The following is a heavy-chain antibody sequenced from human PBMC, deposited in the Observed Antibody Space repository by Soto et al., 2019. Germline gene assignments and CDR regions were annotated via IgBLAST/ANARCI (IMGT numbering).Heavy chain of an antibody. CDR2: IWYGGSNK. CDR1: GFTFNNYG. J-gene: IGHJ4*02. Sequence: QVQLVESGGGVVQPGRSLRLSCGASGFTFNNYGMHWVRQAPGKGLEWVAVIWYGGSNKYYADSVKGRFTISRDNSKNTLYLQMNSLRAEDTGVYYCARDKGGGNSGGPADYWGQGTLVTVSS. CDR3: ARDKGGGNSGGPADY. V-gene: IGHV3-33*01. D-gene: IGHD2-21*02.